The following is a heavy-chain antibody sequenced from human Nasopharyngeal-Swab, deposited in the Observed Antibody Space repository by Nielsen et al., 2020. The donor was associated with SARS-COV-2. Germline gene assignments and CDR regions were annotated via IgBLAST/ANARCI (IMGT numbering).Heavy chain of an antibody. CDR3: ARAATVNHFDY. J-gene: IGHJ4*02. D-gene: IGHD4-17*01. CDR1: GGSPRRGDYY. V-gene: IGHV4-31*03. Sequence: LRLSCSVSGGSPRRGDYYWSWIRQHPGKGLEWIGYISYSGNTYFNPSLKSRVTISLDTSKNQFSLKLSSVTAADTAVYYCARAATVNHFDYWGQGTLVTVSS. CDR2: ISYSGNT.